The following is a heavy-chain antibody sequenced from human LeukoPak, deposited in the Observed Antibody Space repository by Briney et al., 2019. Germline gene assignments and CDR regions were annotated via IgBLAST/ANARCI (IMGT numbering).Heavy chain of an antibody. J-gene: IGHJ5*02. Sequence: ASVKVSCKTSGYSFTDYYMHWVRQAPGQGLEWMGWINPNSGGTSSAQKFQGRVTMTRDTTITTVYMEVSWLTSDDTAIYYCARADRLHGGPYLIGPWGQGTLVTVSS. CDR2: INPNSGGT. D-gene: IGHD2-21*01. CDR1: GYSFTDYY. CDR3: ARADRLHGGPYLIGP. V-gene: IGHV1-2*02.